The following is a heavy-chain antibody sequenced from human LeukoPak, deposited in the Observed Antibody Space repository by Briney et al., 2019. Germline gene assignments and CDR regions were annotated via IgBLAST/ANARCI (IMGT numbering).Heavy chain of an antibody. CDR2: IRYDGSNK. V-gene: IGHV3-30*02. CDR1: GFTFSSYG. CDR3: AKVVRSSGWYDNWFDP. Sequence: GGSLRLSCAASGFTFSSYGMPWVRQAPGKGLEWVAFIRYDGSNKYYADSVKGRFTISRDNSKNTLYLQMNSLRAEDTAVYYCAKVVRSSGWYDNWFDPWGQGTLVTVSS. D-gene: IGHD6-19*01. J-gene: IGHJ5*02.